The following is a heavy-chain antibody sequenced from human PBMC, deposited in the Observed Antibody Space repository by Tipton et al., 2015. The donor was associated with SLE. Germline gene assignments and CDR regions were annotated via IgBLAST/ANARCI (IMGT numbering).Heavy chain of an antibody. CDR3: ARYYYDSTGDCLFDS. CDR1: GASISTGGFY. V-gene: IGHV4-31*03. D-gene: IGHD3-22*01. J-gene: IGHJ4*02. CDR2: VYSGGTT. Sequence: GLVKPSETLSLTCFVSGASISTGGFYWSWIRQHPGKGLEWIGYVYSGGTTYYNPSLKGRLTISLDTPEKQFSLKLCSVTSADTAVYYCARYYYDSTGDCLFDSWGQGTLVTVSS.